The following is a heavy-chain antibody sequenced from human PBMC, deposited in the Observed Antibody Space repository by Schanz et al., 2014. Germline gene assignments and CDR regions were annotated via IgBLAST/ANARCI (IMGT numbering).Heavy chain of an antibody. J-gene: IGHJ4*02. CDR1: GFSVSTNY. D-gene: IGHD4-4*01. V-gene: IGHV3-53*01. Sequence: VQLVESGGGVFQPGRSLRLSCAVSGFSVSTNYMSWVRQAPGKGLEWVSSIYINSGSTNYADSVKGRFTISRDNAKNTLYLQMFSLRAEDMGVYYCAGGKTTGLAYWGQGTQVAVSS. CDR2: IYINSGST. CDR3: AGGKTTGLAY.